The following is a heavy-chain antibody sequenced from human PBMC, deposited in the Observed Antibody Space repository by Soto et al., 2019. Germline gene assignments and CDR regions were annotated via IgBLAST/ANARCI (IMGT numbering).Heavy chain of an antibody. CDR3: ARDPSSGWPFDY. CDR2: IYSGGST. V-gene: IGHV3-53*01. D-gene: IGHD6-19*01. Sequence: GGSLRLSCAASGFSVRSNYMSWVRQAPGKGLEWVSVIYSGGSTYYADSVKGRFTISRDNSKNTLYLQMNSLRAEDTAVYYCARDPSSGWPFDYWGQGTLVTVSS. CDR1: GFSVRSNY. J-gene: IGHJ4*02.